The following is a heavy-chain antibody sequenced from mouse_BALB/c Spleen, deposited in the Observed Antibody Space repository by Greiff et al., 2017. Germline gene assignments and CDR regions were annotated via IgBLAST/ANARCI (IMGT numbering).Heavy chain of an antibody. D-gene: IGHD2-4*01. CDR2: IRSGSSTI. CDR1: GFTFSSFG. V-gene: IGHV5-17*02. CDR3: ARDADYPSWFAY. J-gene: IGHJ3*01. Sequence: EVKLMESGGGLVQPGGSRKLSCAASGFTFSSFGMHWVRQSPEKGLEWVAYIRSGSSTIYYADTVKGRFTISRDNPKNTLFLQMTSLRSEDTAMYYCARDADYPSWFAYWGQGTLVTVSA.